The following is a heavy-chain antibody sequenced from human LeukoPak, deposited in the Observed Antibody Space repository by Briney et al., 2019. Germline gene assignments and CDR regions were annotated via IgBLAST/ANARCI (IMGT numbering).Heavy chain of an antibody. D-gene: IGHD1/OR15-1a*01. CDR1: GFTFSSYA. CDR2: ISGSGGSK. CDR3: ARDCPLTRNNYYYYGMDV. V-gene: IGHV3-23*01. J-gene: IGHJ6*02. Sequence: GGSLRLSCAASGFTFSSYAMSWVRQAPGKGLEWVSAISGSGGSKYYADSVKGRFTISRDNSKNTLYLQMNSLRAEDTAVYYCARDCPLTRNNYYYYGMDVWGQGTTVTVSS.